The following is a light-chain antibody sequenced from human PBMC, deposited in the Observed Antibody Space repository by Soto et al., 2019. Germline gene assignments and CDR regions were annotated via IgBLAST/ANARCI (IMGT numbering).Light chain of an antibody. CDR1: QSVTPY. Sequence: EIVLTQSPATLSSSPGERATLSCRASQSVTPYLAWYQQRPGQAPRLLIYDTSSRATGIPSRFSGSGSGTDFTLTISSLEPEDFAVYYCQQHVTFGPGTRVDFK. V-gene: IGKV3-11*01. CDR3: QQHVT. J-gene: IGKJ3*01. CDR2: DTS.